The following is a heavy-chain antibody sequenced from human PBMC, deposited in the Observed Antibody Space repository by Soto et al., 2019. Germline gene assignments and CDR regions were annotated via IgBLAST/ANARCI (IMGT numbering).Heavy chain of an antibody. CDR2: ISAHTGNT. J-gene: IGHJ3*02. CDR3: ARVLGYNSSWWRHTAFDI. Sequence: ASVKVSCKTSGYTFTNYGISWVRQAPGQGLEWMGWISAHTGNTNYAQKFQGRVTMTTDTSTSTAYMELRSLRPDDTAVYYCARVLGYNSSWWRHTAFDIWGQGTMVTVSS. V-gene: IGHV1-18*01. CDR1: GYTFTNYG. D-gene: IGHD6-13*01.